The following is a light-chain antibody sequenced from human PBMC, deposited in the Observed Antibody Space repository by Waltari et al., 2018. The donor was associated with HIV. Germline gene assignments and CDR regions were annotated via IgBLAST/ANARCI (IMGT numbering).Light chain of an antibody. V-gene: IGKV1-39*01. CDR2: AAS. J-gene: IGKJ2*01. Sequence: DIQMTQSPSSLSASVGDRVPITCRASQSISSYLNWYQQKPGKAPKLLIDAASSLQSGVQSRFSVSGSQTDFTLSISSLQPEDFATYYCKQSYSTPPFTFGPGTKMEI. CDR3: KQSYSTPPFT. CDR1: QSISSY.